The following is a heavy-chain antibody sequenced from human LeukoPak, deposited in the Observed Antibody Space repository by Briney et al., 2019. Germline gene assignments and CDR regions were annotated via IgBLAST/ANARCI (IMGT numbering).Heavy chain of an antibody. J-gene: IGHJ4*02. CDR1: GYSISSGFY. CDR3: ARGVRWLRLQAAAQHFDY. V-gene: IGHV4-38-2*02. D-gene: IGHD5-12*01. CDR2: INHSGST. Sequence: PSETLSLTCTVSGYSISSGFYWGWIRQPPGKGLEWIGEINHSGSTNYNPSLKSRVTISVDTSKNQFSLKLSSVTAADTAVYYCARGVRWLRLQAAAQHFDYWGQGTLVTVSS.